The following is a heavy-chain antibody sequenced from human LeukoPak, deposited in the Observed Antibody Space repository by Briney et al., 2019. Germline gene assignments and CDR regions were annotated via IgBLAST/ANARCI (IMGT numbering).Heavy chain of an antibody. D-gene: IGHD3-10*01. CDR2: ISSSSSTI. V-gene: IGHV3-48*01. Sequence: GGSLRLSCAASGFTFSSYSMNWVRQAPGKGLEWVSYISSSSSTIYYADSVKGRLTISRDNAKNSLYLQMNSLRAEDTAVYYCARDYASYYYGSGSFDYWGQGTLVTVSS. J-gene: IGHJ4*02. CDR3: ARDYASYYYGSGSFDY. CDR1: GFTFSSYS.